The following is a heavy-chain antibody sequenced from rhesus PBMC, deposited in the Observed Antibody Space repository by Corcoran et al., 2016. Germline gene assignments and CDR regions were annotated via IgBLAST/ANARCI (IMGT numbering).Heavy chain of an antibody. CDR2: ITYSGST. Sequence: QVQLQESGPGLVKPSETLSLTCAVSGYSISGYYWSWFRQAPGKGLEWIGYITYSGSTSYNPSLKRRVTSSRDTSKNQFSLKLSSVTAADTAVYYCARDITVAGGFDYWGQGVLVTVSS. CDR3: ARDITVAGGFDY. J-gene: IGHJ4*01. V-gene: IGHV4-122*02. CDR1: GYSISGYY. D-gene: IGHD4-29*01.